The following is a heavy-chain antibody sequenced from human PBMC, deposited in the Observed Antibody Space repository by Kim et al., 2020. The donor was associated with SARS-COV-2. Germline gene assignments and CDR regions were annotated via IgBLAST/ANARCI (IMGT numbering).Heavy chain of an antibody. V-gene: IGHV3-23*01. CDR2: ISGSGGST. J-gene: IGHJ5*02. CDR3: AKDQRSGGSYLGGMGGNWFDP. CDR1: GFTFSSYA. Sequence: GGSLRLSCAASGFTFSSYAMSWVRQAPGKGLEWVSAISGSGGSTYYADSVKGRFTISRDNSKNTLYLQMNSLRAEDTAVYYCAKDQRSGGSYLGGMGGNWFDPWGQGTLVTVSS. D-gene: IGHD1-26*01.